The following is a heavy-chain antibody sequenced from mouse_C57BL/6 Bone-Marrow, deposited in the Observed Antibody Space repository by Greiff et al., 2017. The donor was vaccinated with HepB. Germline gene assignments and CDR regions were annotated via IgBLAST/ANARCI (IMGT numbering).Heavy chain of an antibody. D-gene: IGHD1-1*02. CDR2: IDPSDSYT. J-gene: IGHJ2*01. CDR1: GYTFTSYW. CDR3: ARRGSTGYFDY. Sequence: QVQLQQPGAELVMPGASVKLSCKASGYTFTSYWMHWVKQRPGQGLEWIGEIDPSDSYTNYNQKFKGKSTLTVDKSSSTAYMQRSSLTSEDSAVYYCARRGSTGYFDYWGQGTTLTVSS. V-gene: IGHV1-69*01.